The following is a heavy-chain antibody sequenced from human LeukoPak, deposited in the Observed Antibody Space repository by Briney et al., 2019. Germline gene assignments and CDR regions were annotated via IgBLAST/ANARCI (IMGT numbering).Heavy chain of an antibody. J-gene: IGHJ3*02. CDR2: IYTSGST. D-gene: IGHD5-24*01. V-gene: IGHV4-61*02. Sequence: PSQTLSLTCTVSGGSISSGSYYWSWIRQPAGRGLEWIGRIYTSGSTNYNPSLKSRVTISVDTSKNQFSLKLSSVTAADTAVYYCARDPLMATIENAFDIWGQGTMVAVSS. CDR3: ARDPLMATIENAFDI. CDR1: GGSISSGSYY.